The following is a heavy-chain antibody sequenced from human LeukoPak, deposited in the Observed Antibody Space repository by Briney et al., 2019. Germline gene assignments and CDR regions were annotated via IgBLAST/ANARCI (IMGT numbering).Heavy chain of an antibody. J-gene: IGHJ4*02. V-gene: IGHV3-7*01. Sequence: GGSLRLSCAASGFTFSSYWLSWVRQAPGKGLEWVANIKQDGSEKYYVDSVKGRFTTSRDNSKNSLYLQMNSLRAEDTAIYYCVRDGGPYYFDCWGQGTLVTVSS. CDR2: IKQDGSEK. CDR1: GFTFSSYW. CDR3: VRDGGPYYFDC. D-gene: IGHD3-16*01.